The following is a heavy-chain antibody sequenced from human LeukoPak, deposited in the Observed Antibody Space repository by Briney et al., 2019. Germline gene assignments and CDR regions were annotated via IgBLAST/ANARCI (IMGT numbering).Heavy chain of an antibody. V-gene: IGHV3-21*01. CDR1: EFTFSNYN. J-gene: IGHJ6*04. D-gene: IGHD3-10*01. CDR3: ARGVGAPYYYGSGEMDV. Sequence: GGSLRLSCTASEFTFSNYNINWVRQAPGRGLEWVSSISGGSTYIYYADSVKGRFTISRDNAKNSLYLQINSLRGEDTAVYYCARGVGAPYYYGSGEMDVWGKGTTVTVSS. CDR2: ISGGSTYI.